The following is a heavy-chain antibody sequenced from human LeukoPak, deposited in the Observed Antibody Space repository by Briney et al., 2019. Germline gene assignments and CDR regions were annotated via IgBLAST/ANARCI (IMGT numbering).Heavy chain of an antibody. CDR3: AKAGMVRGVSPNYYYYYYMDV. J-gene: IGHJ6*03. Sequence: GGSLRLSCAASEFSVGSNYMTWVRQAPGKGLEWVSYISSSGSTIYYADSVKGRFTISRDNSKNTLYLQMNSLRAEDTAVYYCAKAGMVRGVSPNYYYYYYMDVWGKGTTVTISS. V-gene: IGHV3-48*01. CDR2: ISSSGSTI. D-gene: IGHD3-10*01. CDR1: EFSVGSNY.